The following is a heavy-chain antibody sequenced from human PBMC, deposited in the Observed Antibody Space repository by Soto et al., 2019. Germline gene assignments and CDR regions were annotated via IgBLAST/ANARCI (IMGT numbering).Heavy chain of an antibody. CDR2: MYYSGNA. CDR3: AREYPVHSAYFDY. CDR1: GASISRYY. V-gene: IGHV4-59*01. Sequence: QAQLQESGPGLVKPSETLSLTCTVSGASISRYYWSWIRQSPGKGLEWIGYMYYSGNANYNPSLRSRITISVDTSKNQFSLNLNSVTAADTAVYYCAREYPVHSAYFDYWGQGILVTVSS. J-gene: IGHJ4*02. D-gene: IGHD1-26*01.